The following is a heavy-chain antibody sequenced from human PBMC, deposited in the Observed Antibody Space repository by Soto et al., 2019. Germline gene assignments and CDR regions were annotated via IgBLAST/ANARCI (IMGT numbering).Heavy chain of an antibody. Sequence: ASETLSLTCTVSGGSISSYYWSWIRQPPGKGLEWIGYIYYSGSTNYNPSLKSRVTISVDTSKNQFSLKLSSVTAADTAVYYCARDSDWNYDYGMDVWGQGTTVTVSS. J-gene: IGHJ6*02. CDR3: ARDSDWNYDYGMDV. D-gene: IGHD1-1*01. CDR1: GGSISSYY. V-gene: IGHV4-59*01. CDR2: IYYSGST.